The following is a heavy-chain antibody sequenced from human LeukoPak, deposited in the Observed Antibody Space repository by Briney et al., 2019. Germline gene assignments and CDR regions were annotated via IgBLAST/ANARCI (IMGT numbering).Heavy chain of an antibody. V-gene: IGHV3-23*01. J-gene: IGHJ4*02. CDR2: ISGSGGST. Sequence: GGSLRLSCAASGFTFSSYAMSWVRQAPGKGLEWVSAISGSGGSTYYADSVKGRFTTSRDNSKNTLYLQMNSLRAEDTAVYYCAKLSLWFGESLFDYWGQGTLVTVSS. CDR1: GFTFSSYA. D-gene: IGHD3-10*01. CDR3: AKLSLWFGESLFDY.